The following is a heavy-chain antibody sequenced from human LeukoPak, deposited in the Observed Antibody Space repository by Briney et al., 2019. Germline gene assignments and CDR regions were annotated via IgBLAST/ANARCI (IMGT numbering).Heavy chain of an antibody. D-gene: IGHD2-2*01. CDR1: GFTFSSYA. Sequence: GGSLSLSCAASGFTFSSYATSWVRQAPGKGLEWVSGISGSGDSTFYADSVKGRFTISRDNSKNTLYLQMNSLRAEDTAVYYCAKDALGSDIVVVPAAYDYWGQGTLVTVSS. V-gene: IGHV3-23*01. CDR3: AKDALGSDIVVVPAAYDY. J-gene: IGHJ4*02. CDR2: ISGSGDST.